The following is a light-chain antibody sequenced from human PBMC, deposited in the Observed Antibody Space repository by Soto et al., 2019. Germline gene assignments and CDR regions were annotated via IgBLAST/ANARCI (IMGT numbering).Light chain of an antibody. J-gene: IGKJ2*01. Sequence: EVVMTQSPVTLSVSPGERATLSCRASQSVSSNLAWYQQKPGQAPRLLIYYASTRATGIPARFSGSGSGTEFTLTISSLQSEDFAVYYCQQYNNWYTFGQGTKLEIK. CDR3: QQYNNWYT. CDR1: QSVSSN. CDR2: YAS. V-gene: IGKV3-15*01.